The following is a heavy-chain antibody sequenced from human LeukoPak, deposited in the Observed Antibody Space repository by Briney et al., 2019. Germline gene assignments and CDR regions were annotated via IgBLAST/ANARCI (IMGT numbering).Heavy chain of an antibody. J-gene: IGHJ4*02. Sequence: GGSLRLSCAASGFTFSSYWMSWVRQSPGKGLEGVANIKQDESEKYYVDSVKGRFTISRDNAKNSLYLQMNSLRAEDTAVYYYARGHVDTTMAGEFDFWGQGTLVTVSS. D-gene: IGHD5-18*01. CDR1: GFTFSSYW. CDR2: IKQDESEK. V-gene: IGHV3-7*01. CDR3: ARGHVDTTMAGEFDF.